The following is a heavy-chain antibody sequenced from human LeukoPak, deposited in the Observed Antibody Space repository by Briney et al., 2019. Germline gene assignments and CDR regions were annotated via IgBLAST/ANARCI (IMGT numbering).Heavy chain of an antibody. CDR1: GYSIGSGYY. CDR2: IYHSGST. Sequence: PSETLSLTCAVSGYSIGSGYYWGWIRQPPGKGLEWIGSIYHSGSTYYNPSLKSRVTISVDTSKNQFSLKLSSVTAADTAVYYCARVVGSSSPTYFDYWGQGTLVTVSS. CDR3: ARVVGSSSPTYFDY. J-gene: IGHJ4*02. V-gene: IGHV4-38-2*01. D-gene: IGHD6-13*01.